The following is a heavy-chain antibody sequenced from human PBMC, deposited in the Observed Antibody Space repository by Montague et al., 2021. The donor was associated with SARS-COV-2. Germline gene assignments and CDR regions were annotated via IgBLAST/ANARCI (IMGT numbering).Heavy chain of an antibody. V-gene: IGHV4-34*01. Sequence: SETLSLACAVYGGSFSGYYWSWIRQPPGKGLEWIGEISHSGSTNYNPSXXSRVTISVDTSKNQFSLKLSSVTAADTAVYYCAIPMVRGFSRAFDIWGQGTMVTVSS. CDR2: ISHSGST. D-gene: IGHD3-10*01. J-gene: IGHJ3*02. CDR3: AIPMVRGFSRAFDI. CDR1: GGSFSGYY.